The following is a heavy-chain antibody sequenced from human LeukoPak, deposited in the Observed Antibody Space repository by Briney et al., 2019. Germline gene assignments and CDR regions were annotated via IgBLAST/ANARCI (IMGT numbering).Heavy chain of an antibody. J-gene: IGHJ1*01. V-gene: IGHV1-18*04. Sequence: ASVKVSCKTSGYKFLSHGISWVRQAPGQGLEWLGWIRADNGDTRFAQKFQGRFTMTTDTSTSTAHMELRSLRSDDTAVYYCARDWPTVIADFWGQGTLVTVSS. CDR1: GYKFLSHG. CDR2: IRADNGDT. CDR3: ARDWPTVIADF. D-gene: IGHD4-11*01.